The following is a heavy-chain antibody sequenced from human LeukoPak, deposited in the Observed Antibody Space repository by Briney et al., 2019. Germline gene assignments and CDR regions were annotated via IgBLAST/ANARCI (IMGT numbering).Heavy chain of an antibody. Sequence: SETLSLTCTVSGGSISSYYWSWIRQPAGKGLEWIGRIYTSGSTNYNPSLKSRVTMSVDTSKNQFSLKLSSVTAADTAVYYCAKNGGHPTENYYMDVWGKGTTVTVSS. CDR3: AKNGGHPTENYYMDV. CDR2: IYTSGST. D-gene: IGHD4-17*01. CDR1: GGSISSYY. J-gene: IGHJ6*03. V-gene: IGHV4-4*07.